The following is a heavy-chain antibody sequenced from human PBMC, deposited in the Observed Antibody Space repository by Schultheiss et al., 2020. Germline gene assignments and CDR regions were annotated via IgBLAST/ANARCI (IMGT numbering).Heavy chain of an antibody. CDR2: IFYTGSA. V-gene: IGHV4-59*06. D-gene: IGHD3-10*01. CDR3: AKVRFGEPSY. CDR1: GGSISSYY. Sequence: SETLSLTCTVSGGSISSYYWSWIRQHPGKGLEWIGYIFYTGSAYYNPSLKSRVTISIDTSKNQFSLKLSSVTAADTAVYYCAKVRFGEPSYWGQGTLVTVSS. J-gene: IGHJ4*02.